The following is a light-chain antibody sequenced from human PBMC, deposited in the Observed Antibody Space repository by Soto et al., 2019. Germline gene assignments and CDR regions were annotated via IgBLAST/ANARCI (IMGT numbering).Light chain of an antibody. CDR1: RSNIGSKT. CDR3: ASWDVSLSAWV. V-gene: IGLV1-44*01. Sequence: QAVVTQPPSASGTPGQRVTISCSGSRSNIGSKTVNWYQQVPGTAPKLLIYGDNKRPSGVPDRFSGSKSGTSASLAISGLQSEDETDYYCASWDVSLSAWVFGGGTKVTVL. J-gene: IGLJ3*02. CDR2: GDN.